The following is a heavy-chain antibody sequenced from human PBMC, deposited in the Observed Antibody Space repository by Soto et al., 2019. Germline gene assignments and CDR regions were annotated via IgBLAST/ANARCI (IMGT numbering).Heavy chain of an antibody. CDR2: ISFDGSNK. V-gene: IGHV3-30-3*01. CDR3: ARDGGYNEGHPLDS. J-gene: IGHJ4*02. D-gene: IGHD1-26*01. Sequence: GGSMRLSXAASGFNFNRNSMHWVRQAPGTGLEWVALISFDGSNKYYADSVKGRFTISRDNSKNTLYLQMNSLRADDTAVYYCARDGGYNEGHPLDSWGQGTLVTV. CDR1: GFNFNRNS.